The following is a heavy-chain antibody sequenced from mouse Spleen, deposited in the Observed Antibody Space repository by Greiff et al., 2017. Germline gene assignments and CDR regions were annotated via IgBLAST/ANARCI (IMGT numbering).Heavy chain of an antibody. V-gene: IGHV14-4*01. CDR2: IDPENGDT. D-gene: IGHD1-1*01. CDR1: GFNIKDDY. CDR3: TVITTVN. Sequence: EVQLQQSGAELVRPGASVKLSCTASGFNIKDDYMHWVKQRPEQGLEWIGWIDPENGDTEYASKFQGKATITADTSSNTAYLQLSSLTSEDTAVYYCTVITTVNWGQGTTLTVSS. J-gene: IGHJ2*01.